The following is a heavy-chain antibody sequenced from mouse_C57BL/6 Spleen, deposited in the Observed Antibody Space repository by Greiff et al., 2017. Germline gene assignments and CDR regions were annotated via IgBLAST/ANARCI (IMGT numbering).Heavy chain of an antibody. CDR3: ARGNLTAYYFDY. CDR1: GFNIKNTY. V-gene: IGHV14-3*01. CDR2: ILPGSGST. Sequence: VQLQQSVAELVRPGASVKLSCTASGFNIKNTYMHWVKQRPGHGLEWIGEILPGSGSTNYNEKFKGKATFTADTSSNTAYMQLSSLTTEDSAIYYCARGNLTAYYFDYWGQGTTLTVSS. J-gene: IGHJ2*01. D-gene: IGHD4-1*01.